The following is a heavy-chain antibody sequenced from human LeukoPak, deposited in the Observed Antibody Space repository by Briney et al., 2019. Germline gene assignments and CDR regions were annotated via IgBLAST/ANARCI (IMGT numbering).Heavy chain of an antibody. CDR3: ARVVVVARAGGWFDP. Sequence: SGTLSLTCAVSGGSLSSSNWWSWVHQPPGKGLEWIGEIYHSGSANYNPSLKSRVTISVDKSKNQFSLKLSSVTAADTAVYYCARVVVVARAGGWFDPWGQGTLVTVSS. J-gene: IGHJ5*02. CDR2: IYHSGSA. CDR1: GGSLSSSNW. D-gene: IGHD2-15*01. V-gene: IGHV4-4*02.